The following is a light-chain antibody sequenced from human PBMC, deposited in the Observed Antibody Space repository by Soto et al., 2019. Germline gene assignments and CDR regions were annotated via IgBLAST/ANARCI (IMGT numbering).Light chain of an antibody. CDR1: QSVSSN. CDR3: QHYNNWPPWT. Sequence: EIVMTQSPATLSVSPGERATLSCRASQSVSSNLAWYQQKPGQAPRLLIYGASTRDTGIPPRFSGSGSGTEFTLTISSLQSEDFAVYYCQHYNNWPPWTFGQGTKVEIK. J-gene: IGKJ1*01. V-gene: IGKV3-15*01. CDR2: GAS.